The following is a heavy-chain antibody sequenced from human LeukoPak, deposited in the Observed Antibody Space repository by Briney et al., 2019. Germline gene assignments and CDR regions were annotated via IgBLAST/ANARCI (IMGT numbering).Heavy chain of an antibody. CDR1: GFTFSSYW. D-gene: IGHD1-7*01. J-gene: IGHJ4*02. V-gene: IGHV3-7*01. Sequence: GGSLRLSCAASGFTFSSYWMSWVRQAPGKGLEWVANIKQDGSEKYYVDSVKGRSTISRDNTKNSLYLQMNSLRAEDTAVYYFARLVGTTDLDYWGQGTLVTVSS. CDR2: IKQDGSEK. CDR3: ARLVGTTDLDY.